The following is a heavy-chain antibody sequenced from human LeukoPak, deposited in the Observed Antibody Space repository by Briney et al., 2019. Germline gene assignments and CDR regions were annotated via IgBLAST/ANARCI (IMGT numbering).Heavy chain of an antibody. D-gene: IGHD3-10*01. CDR3: ARGRNIMVRGAIGGETKYYYSYYMDV. J-gene: IGHJ6*03. V-gene: IGHV4-34*01. Sequence: PSEILSLTCAVYGGSFSGYYWSWIRQPPGKGVEWIGEINHSGSTNRNPSLKSRVTISVDTSKNQLSLKLTSVTAADTALYYCARGRNIMVRGAIGGETKYYYSYYMDVWGKGTTVTVSS. CDR1: GGSFSGYY. CDR2: INHSGST.